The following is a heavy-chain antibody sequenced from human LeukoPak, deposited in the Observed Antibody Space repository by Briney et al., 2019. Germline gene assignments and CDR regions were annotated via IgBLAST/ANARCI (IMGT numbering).Heavy chain of an antibody. V-gene: IGHV4-34*01. CDR2: INHSGST. Sequence: SETLSLTCAVSGGSFSGYYWSWIRQPPGKGLEWIGEINHSGSTNYNPSLKSRVTISVDTSKNQFSLKLSSVTTADTAVYYCARAAPYDFWSGYYSYNWFDPWGQGTLVTVSS. D-gene: IGHD3-3*01. J-gene: IGHJ5*02. CDR1: GGSFSGYY. CDR3: ARAAPYDFWSGYYSYNWFDP.